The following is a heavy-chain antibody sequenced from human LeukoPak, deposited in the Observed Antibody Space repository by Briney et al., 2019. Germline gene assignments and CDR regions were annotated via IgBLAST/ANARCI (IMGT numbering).Heavy chain of an antibody. CDR3: ATGPVRIAAAGPYYFDY. J-gene: IGHJ4*02. V-gene: IGHV1-24*01. D-gene: IGHD6-13*01. CDR1: GYTLTELS. CDR2: FDPEDGET. Sequence: ASVKVSCKVSGYTLTELSMHWVRQAPGKGLEWMGGFDPEDGETIYAQKFQGRVTMTEDTSTDTACMELSSLRSEDTAVYYCATGPVRIAAAGPYYFDYWGQGTLVTVSS.